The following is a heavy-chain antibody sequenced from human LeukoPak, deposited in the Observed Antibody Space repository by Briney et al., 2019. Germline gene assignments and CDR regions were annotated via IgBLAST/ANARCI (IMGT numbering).Heavy chain of an antibody. D-gene: IGHD3-3*01. CDR3: ARADFWSGSFFTYYYYMGV. CDR1: GFTFSSYS. Sequence: GGSLRLSCAASGFTFSSYSMNWVRQAPGKGLEWVSSISSSSSTIYYADSVKGRFTISRDNAKNSLYLQMNSLRAEDTAVYYCARADFWSGSFFTYYYYMGVWGKGTTVTVSS. V-gene: IGHV3-48*01. J-gene: IGHJ6*03. CDR2: ISSSSSTI.